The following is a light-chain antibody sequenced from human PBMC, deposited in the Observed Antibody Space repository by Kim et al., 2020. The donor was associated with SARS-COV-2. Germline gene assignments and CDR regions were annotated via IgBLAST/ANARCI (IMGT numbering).Light chain of an antibody. CDR1: QGIRNF. CDR2: SAS. Sequence: DIQLTQSPSFLSASVGDRITITCRASQGIRNFLAWYQQHPGKAPKLLIYSASTLGSGVPSRFSGSGFGTEFTLTISSLQVEDFATYFCQQFNVYPRTVGLGTKVDIK. V-gene: IGKV1-9*01. CDR3: QQFNVYPRT. J-gene: IGKJ1*01.